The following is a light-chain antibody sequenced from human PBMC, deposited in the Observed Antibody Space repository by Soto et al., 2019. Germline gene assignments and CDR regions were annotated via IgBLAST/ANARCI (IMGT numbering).Light chain of an antibody. CDR3: AAWDDSLGGSWV. J-gene: IGLJ3*02. CDR2: AND. V-gene: IGLV1-47*02. Sequence: QSVLTQPPSASGTPGQRVIISCSGRSSNIGSNYVYWFQHPPGTAPKLLIYANDQRPSGVPDRFSGSKSGTSASLAISGLRSEDEADYYCAAWDDSLGGSWVFGGGTKLTVL. CDR1: SSNIGSNY.